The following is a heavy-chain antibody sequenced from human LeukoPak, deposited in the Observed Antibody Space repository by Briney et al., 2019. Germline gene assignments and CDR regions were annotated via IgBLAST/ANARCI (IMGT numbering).Heavy chain of an antibody. CDR3: ARSLQEDYYDSSGSDAFDI. Sequence: SETLSLTCAVYGGSFSGYYWSWIRQPPGKGLEWIGEINHSGSTNYNPSLKSRVTISVDTSKNQFSLKLSSVTAADTAVYYCARSLQEDYYDSSGSDAFDIWGQGTMVTVSS. CDR1: GGSFSGYY. D-gene: IGHD3-22*01. V-gene: IGHV4-34*01. J-gene: IGHJ3*02. CDR2: INHSGST.